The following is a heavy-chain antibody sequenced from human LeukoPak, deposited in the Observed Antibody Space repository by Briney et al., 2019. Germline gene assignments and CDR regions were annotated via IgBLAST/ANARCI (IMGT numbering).Heavy chain of an antibody. CDR1: GFTFSSYA. D-gene: IGHD6-6*01. Sequence: GGSLRLSCAASGFTFSSYAMHWVRQAPGKGLEYVSAISSNGGSTYYANSVKGRFTISRDNSKNTLYLQMGSLRAEDMAVYYCARARVADRLQVPFDPWGQGTLVTVSS. V-gene: IGHV3-64*01. CDR3: ARARVADRLQVPFDP. CDR2: ISSNGGST. J-gene: IGHJ5*02.